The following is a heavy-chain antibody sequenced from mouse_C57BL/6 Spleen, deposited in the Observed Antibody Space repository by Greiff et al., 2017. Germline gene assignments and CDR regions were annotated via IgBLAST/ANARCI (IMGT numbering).Heavy chain of an antibody. CDR2: IYPGDGDT. CDR3: ASRIYYYGYYAMDY. V-gene: IGHV1-80*01. CDR1: GYAFSSYW. Sequence: QVQLKQSGAELVKPGASVKISCTASGYAFSSYWMNWVKQRPGKGLEWIGQIYPGDGDTNYNGKFKGKATLTADKSSSTAYMQLSSLTSEDSAVYFCASRIYYYGYYAMDYWGQGTSVTVAS. J-gene: IGHJ4*01. D-gene: IGHD1-1*01.